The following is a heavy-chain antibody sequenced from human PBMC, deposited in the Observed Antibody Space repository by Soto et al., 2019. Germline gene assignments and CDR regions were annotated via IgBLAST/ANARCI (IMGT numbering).Heavy chain of an antibody. D-gene: IGHD7-27*01. V-gene: IGHV1-69*01. J-gene: IGHJ4*02. CDR1: GGTFTKYT. CDR3: ARDGDGNAMAY. Sequence: QVQLVQSGAEVKKPGSSVKVSCKASGGTFTKYTISWVRQAPGQGLEWMGGIIPIFGATNYVQKFRDRVTITADESTSTAYMELSSLTSNDTAVYFCARDGDGNAMAYWGQGTLVTVSS. CDR2: IIPIFGAT.